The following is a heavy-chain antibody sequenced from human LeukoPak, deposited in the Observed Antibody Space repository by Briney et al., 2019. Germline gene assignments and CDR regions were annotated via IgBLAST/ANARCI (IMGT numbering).Heavy chain of an antibody. CDR3: ARVRTYYYYYMDV. CDR2: ISSSGSTI. CDR1: GFTFSSYG. Sequence: GGSLRLSCAASGFTFSSYGMHWVRQAPGKGLEWVSYISSSGSTIYYADSVKGRFTISRDNAKNSLYLQMNSLRAEDTAVYYCARVRTYYYYYMDVWGKGTTVTVSS. V-gene: IGHV3-48*04. J-gene: IGHJ6*03.